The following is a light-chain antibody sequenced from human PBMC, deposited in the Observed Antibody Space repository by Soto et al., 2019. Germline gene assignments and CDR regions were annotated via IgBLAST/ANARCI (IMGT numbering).Light chain of an antibody. CDR2: AAS. CDR1: QGIGVY. J-gene: IGKJ4*01. Sequence: DIQMTQSPSSLSASLGDRVTITCRASQGIGVYLAWFQQKPGKVPKLLIYAASTLQSGVPSRFSGSGSGTDFTLTISSLQPEDFATYYCQQYNSAPLTFGGGTKVEIK. CDR3: QQYNSAPLT. V-gene: IGKV1-27*01.